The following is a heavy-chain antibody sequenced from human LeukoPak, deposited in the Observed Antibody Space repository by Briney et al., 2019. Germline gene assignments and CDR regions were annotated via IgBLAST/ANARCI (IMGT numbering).Heavy chain of an antibody. CDR1: GGSISSHY. V-gene: IGHV4-4*09. J-gene: IGHJ6*04. CDR2: IYTSGST. CDR3: ASTHYDFWSVKV. D-gene: IGHD3-3*01. Sequence: SETLSLTCTVSGGSISSHYWSWIRQPPGKGLEWIGYIYTSGSTNYNPSLKSRVTISVDTSKNQFSLKLSSVTAADTAVYYCASTHYDFWSVKVWGKGTTVTVSS.